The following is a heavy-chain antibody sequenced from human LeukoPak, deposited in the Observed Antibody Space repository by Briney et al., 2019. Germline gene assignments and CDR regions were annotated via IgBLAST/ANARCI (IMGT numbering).Heavy chain of an antibody. J-gene: IGHJ4*02. V-gene: IGHV1-2*02. D-gene: IGHD6-19*01. CDR1: GYTFTSYF. CDR3: ARDQGWYKDY. CDR2: INPNTGGT. Sequence: GASVKVSCKASGYTFTSYFLRWVRQAPGQGLEWMGWINPNTGGTNYAQNFQGRVTMTTDTSISTAYMELSRLRSDDTAVYYCARDQGWYKDYWGQGTLVTVSS.